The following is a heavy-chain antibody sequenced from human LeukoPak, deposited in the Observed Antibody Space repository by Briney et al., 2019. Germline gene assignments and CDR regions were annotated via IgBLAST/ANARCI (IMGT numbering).Heavy chain of an antibody. V-gene: IGHV4-39*07. J-gene: IGHJ2*01. CDR3: ARSYYETSGYHYRYFHL. Sequence: SETLSLTCTVSGGIISSTTNYWGWIRQPPGKGLEWTRSIYYSGSTYYNPSLKSRLTISVEPSKTQFSLKLNSVTAAAAAIYYCARSYYETSGYHYRYFHLWGRGTLVPVSS. CDR1: GGIISSTTNY. CDR2: IYYSGST. D-gene: IGHD3-22*01.